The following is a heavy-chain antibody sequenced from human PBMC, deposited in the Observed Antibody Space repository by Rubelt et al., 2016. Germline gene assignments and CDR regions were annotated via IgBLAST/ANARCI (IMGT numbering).Heavy chain of an antibody. V-gene: IGHV4-34*01. CDR3: ARGADEDRVWGCTNFYFYYMDV. CDR2: INHRGST. D-gene: IGHD2-8*01. Sequence: QVQLQQWGAGLLKPSEPLSLTCAVYGGSFSAYYWSWIRQPPGKGLEWIGEINHRGSTKYNPSLKSRVTVSVDTSQNQFSLRLSSLSAADTAVYYCARGADEDRVWGCTNFYFYYMDVWGDGTAVTVSS. CDR1: GGSFSAYY. J-gene: IGHJ6*03.